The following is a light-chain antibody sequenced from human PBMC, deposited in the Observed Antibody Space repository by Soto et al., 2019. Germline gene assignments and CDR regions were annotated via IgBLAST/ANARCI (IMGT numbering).Light chain of an antibody. Sequence: QSALTQPASVSGYPGQSITISCTGTSSDVGGYNYVSWYQHHPGKAPKLMIYEVSNRPSGVSNRFSGSKSGNTASLTISGLHADDEADYYCSSYTSSSTLVFGGGTKLTVL. CDR3: SSYTSSSTLV. CDR1: SSDVGGYNY. V-gene: IGLV2-14*01. J-gene: IGLJ2*01. CDR2: EVS.